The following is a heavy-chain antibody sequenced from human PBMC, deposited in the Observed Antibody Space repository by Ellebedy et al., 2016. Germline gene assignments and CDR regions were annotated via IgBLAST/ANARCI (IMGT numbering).Heavy chain of an antibody. CDR3: ARARLYYYDSSGYLNYYYYYGMDV. CDR1: GGSFSGYY. CDR2: INHSGST. D-gene: IGHD3-22*01. J-gene: IGHJ6*02. V-gene: IGHV4-34*01. Sequence: SETLSLXCAVYGGSFSGYYWSWIRQPPGKGLEWIGEINHSGSTNYNPSLKSRVTISVDTSKNQFSLKLSSVTAADTAVYYCARARLYYYDSSGYLNYYYYYGMDVWGQGTTVTVSS.